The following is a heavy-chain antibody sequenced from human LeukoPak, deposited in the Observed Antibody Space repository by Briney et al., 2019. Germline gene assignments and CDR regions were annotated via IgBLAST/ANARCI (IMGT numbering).Heavy chain of an antibody. J-gene: IGHJ6*04. CDR2: ISYDGSNK. CDR3: AELGITMIGGV. D-gene: IGHD3-10*02. CDR1: GFTFSSYA. V-gene: IGHV3-30*04. Sequence: PGGSLRLSCAASGFTFSSYAMHWVRQAPGKGLEWVAVISYDGSNKYYADSVKGRFTISRDNSKNTLYLQMNSLRAEDTAVYYCAELGITMIGGVWGKGTTVTIPS.